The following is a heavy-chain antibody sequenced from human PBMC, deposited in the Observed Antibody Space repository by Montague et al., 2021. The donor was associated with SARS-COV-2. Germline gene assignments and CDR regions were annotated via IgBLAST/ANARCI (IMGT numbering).Heavy chain of an antibody. D-gene: IGHD6-19*01. CDR3: ARIGPEIAVPGFPPPYYYMDV. V-gene: IGHV4-59*01. CDR1: GDSISSYY. J-gene: IGHJ6*03. CDR2: IHDSGST. Sequence: SETLSLTCTVSGDSISSYYWSWLRQPPGKGLEWIGYIHDSGSTNYDPSLKSRVTITVDTSKNQFSLKVNSVTAADTAVYYCARIGPEIAVPGFPPPYYYMDVWGKGTTVTVSS.